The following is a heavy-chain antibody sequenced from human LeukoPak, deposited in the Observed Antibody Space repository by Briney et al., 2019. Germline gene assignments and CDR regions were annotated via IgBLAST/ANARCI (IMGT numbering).Heavy chain of an antibody. D-gene: IGHD3-22*01. CDR1: GFTFSSYS. CDR3: ARGDAEDYYDSSGYYPGHFDL. CDR2: INSDSSLM. Sequence: GGSLRLSCAASGFTFSSYSMNWVRQAPGKGLEWVSSINSDSSLMFYAESVKGRFTISRDNARNSLYLQMNSLRAEDTAVYYCARGDAEDYYDSSGYYPGHFDLWGRGTLVTVSS. V-gene: IGHV3-21*01. J-gene: IGHJ2*01.